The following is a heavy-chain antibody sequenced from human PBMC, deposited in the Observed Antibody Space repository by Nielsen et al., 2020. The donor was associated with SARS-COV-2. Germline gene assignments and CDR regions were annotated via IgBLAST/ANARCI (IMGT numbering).Heavy chain of an antibody. CDR1: GFTFSTYD. D-gene: IGHD3-9*01. CDR2: ISGTTTYI. CDR3: ARGLQYFEAYYFDY. V-gene: IGHV3-21*01. J-gene: IGHJ4*02. Sequence: GESLKISCAASGFTFSTYDMNWVRQAPGQGLEWVASISGTTTYIYYADSLKGRFTISRDNVNNLLFLQMNSLRAEDTALYYCARGLQYFEAYYFDYWGQGTLVTVSS.